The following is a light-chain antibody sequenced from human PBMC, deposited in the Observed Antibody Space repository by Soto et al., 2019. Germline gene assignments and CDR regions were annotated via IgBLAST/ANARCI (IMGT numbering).Light chain of an antibody. J-gene: IGKJ1*01. CDR2: LGY. V-gene: IGKV2-28*01. Sequence: IVMTHSPLSLPVTPGEPASISCRSSQSLLHSDGYNYLDWYLQKPGQSPQLLIYLGYNRASGVPDRVSGSGSGTDFTLKISRVEAEDVGIYYCMQALQARTFGQGTKVDIK. CDR1: QSLLHSDGYNY. CDR3: MQALQART.